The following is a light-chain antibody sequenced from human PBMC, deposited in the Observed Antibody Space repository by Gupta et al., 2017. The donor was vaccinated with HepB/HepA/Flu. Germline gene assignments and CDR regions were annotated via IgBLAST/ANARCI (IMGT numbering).Light chain of an antibody. CDR3: AAWEDSLSAAL. CDR1: SPNIGSNY. V-gene: IGLV1-47*01. J-gene: IGLJ3*02. Sequence: QTVLTQAPSTSGTHGQRTTVSCSGSSPNIGSNYVHWYQQLPGTAPKLLIQRNNQRPSGVPDRFSGSKSGTAASLAISGLRPEDEAEYYCAAWEDSLSAALFGGGTKVTVL. CDR2: RNN.